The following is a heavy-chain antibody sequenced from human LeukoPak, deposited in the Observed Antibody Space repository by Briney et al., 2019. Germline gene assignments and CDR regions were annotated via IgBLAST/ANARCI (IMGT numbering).Heavy chain of an antibody. CDR3: ARVSDIEFPTSSFHY. CDR2: INPNSGGT. D-gene: IGHD2-15*01. CDR1: GYTFTGYY. J-gene: IGHJ4*02. V-gene: IGHV1-2*02. Sequence: ASVKVSCKASGYTFTGYYMHWVRQAPGQGLEWMGWINPNSGGTNYAQKFQGRVTMTRDTSISTAYMELSRLRSDDTAVYYCARVSDIEFPTSSFHYWGQGTLVTVSS.